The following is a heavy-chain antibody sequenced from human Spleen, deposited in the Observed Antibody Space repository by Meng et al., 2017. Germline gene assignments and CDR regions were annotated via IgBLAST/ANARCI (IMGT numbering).Heavy chain of an antibody. J-gene: IGHJ4*02. CDR3: TKNDFHCLGY. CDR1: GAPISSENW. Sequence: RESGPGVVKPSGTLSLTCAGSGAPISSENWWSCGRQPPGKGLEWIGEIHHSGSTNYNPSLKSRITISVDKPKNQFSLTLSSVTAADTAVYYCTKNDFHCLGYWGQGTLVTVSS. D-gene: IGHD3-3*01. CDR2: IHHSGST. V-gene: IGHV4-4*02.